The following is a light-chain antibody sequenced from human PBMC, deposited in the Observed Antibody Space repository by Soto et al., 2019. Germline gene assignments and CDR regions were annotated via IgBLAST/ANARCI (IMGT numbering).Light chain of an antibody. V-gene: IGLV2-11*01. J-gene: IGLJ1*01. CDR1: SSDVGGYNY. CDR2: DVS. Sequence: QSVLTQPRSVSGSPGQSVTISCTGTSSDVGGYNYVSWYQQHPDKAPKLLIYDVSERPSGVPDRFSASKSGNTASLTISGLQAEDEADYYCCSYAGSPTFYVFGTGTKVTVL. CDR3: CSYAGSPTFYV.